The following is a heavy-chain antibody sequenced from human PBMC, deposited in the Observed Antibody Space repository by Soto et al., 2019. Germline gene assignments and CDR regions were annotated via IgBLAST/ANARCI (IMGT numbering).Heavy chain of an antibody. J-gene: IGHJ5*02. CDR1: GGTFSSYA. Sequence: SVKVSCKASGGTFSSYAISWVRQAPGQGLEWMGGIIPIFGTANYAQKFQGRVTITADESTSTAYMELSSLRSEDTAVYYCARDVDRSYGGTNHGADWFHPWCPGPLVTVAS. CDR3: ARDVDRSYGGTNHGADWFHP. CDR2: IIPIFGTA. D-gene: IGHD1-26*01. V-gene: IGHV1-69*13.